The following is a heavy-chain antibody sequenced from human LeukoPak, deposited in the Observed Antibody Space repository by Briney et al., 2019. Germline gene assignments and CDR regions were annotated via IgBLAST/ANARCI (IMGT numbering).Heavy chain of an antibody. CDR3: ARDQGSSTSRAHGYYYGMDV. V-gene: IGHV3-30-3*01. Sequence: PGRSLRLSCAASGFTFSSYAMHWVRQAPGKGLEWVAVISYDGSNKYYADSVKGRFTISRDNSKNTLYLQMNSLRAEDTAVYYCARDQGSSTSRAHGYYYGMDVWGQGTTVTVSS. D-gene: IGHD2-2*01. CDR1: GFTFSSYA. CDR2: ISYDGSNK. J-gene: IGHJ6*02.